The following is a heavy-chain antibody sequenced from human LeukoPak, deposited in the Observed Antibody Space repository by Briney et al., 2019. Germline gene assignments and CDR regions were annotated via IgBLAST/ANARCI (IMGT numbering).Heavy chain of an antibody. CDR2: ISAYNGNT. J-gene: IGHJ4*02. Sequence: ASVKVSCKASGYTFTCYGISWVRQAPGQGLEWMGWISAYNGNTNYAQKLQGRVTMTTDTSTSTAYMELRSLRSDDTAVYYCARYYYDSSGYYSPFDYWGQGTLVTVSS. D-gene: IGHD3-22*01. CDR3: ARYYYDSSGYYSPFDY. V-gene: IGHV1-18*01. CDR1: GYTFTCYG.